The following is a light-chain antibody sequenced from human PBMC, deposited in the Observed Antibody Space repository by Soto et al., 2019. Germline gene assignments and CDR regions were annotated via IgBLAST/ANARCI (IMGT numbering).Light chain of an antibody. CDR3: QQYGTTPGT. CDR1: QSISSTY. J-gene: IGKJ1*01. V-gene: IGKV3-20*01. Sequence: EIVLTQSPGTLSLSPGESATLSCRASQSISSTYLAWYQQKPGQAPRLLIYDASSRATGIPDRFSGSGSGTDCTLTSSRLEPEDFVVYYCQQYGTTPGTFGQGTKVEI. CDR2: DAS.